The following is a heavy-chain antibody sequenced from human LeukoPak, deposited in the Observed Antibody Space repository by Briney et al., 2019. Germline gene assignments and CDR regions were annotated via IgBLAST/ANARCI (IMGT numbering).Heavy chain of an antibody. D-gene: IGHD2-2*02. J-gene: IGHJ5*02. CDR3: ARDDLGYCSSTSCYTFDP. Sequence: SVKVSCKASGGTFSSYAISWVRQAPGQGLEWMGRIIPILGIANYAQKLQGRVTMTTDTSTSTAYMELRSLRSDDTAVYYCARDDLGYCSSTSCYTFDPWGQGTLVTVSS. CDR2: IIPILGIA. V-gene: IGHV1-69*04. CDR1: GGTFSSYA.